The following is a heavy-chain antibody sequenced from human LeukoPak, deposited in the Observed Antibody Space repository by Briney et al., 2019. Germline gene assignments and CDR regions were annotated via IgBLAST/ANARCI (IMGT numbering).Heavy chain of an antibody. J-gene: IGHJ5*02. V-gene: IGHV1-18*01. D-gene: IGHD1-1*01. Sequence: ASVKVSCKVSGYTLTELSMHWVRQAPGKGLEWMGWISAYNGNTNYAQKLQGRVTMTTDTSTSTAYMELRSLRSDDTAVYYCAKTTTYNWFDPWGQGTLVTVSS. CDR3: AKTTTYNWFDP. CDR1: GYTLTELS. CDR2: ISAYNGNT.